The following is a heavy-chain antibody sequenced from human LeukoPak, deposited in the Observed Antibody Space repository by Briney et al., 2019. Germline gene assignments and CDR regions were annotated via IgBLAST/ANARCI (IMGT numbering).Heavy chain of an antibody. CDR1: GYNFTDYY. J-gene: IGHJ5*02. Sequence: GASVKVSCKASGYNFTDYYMHWVRQAPGQGLEWMGWINPNSGGTNYAQKFQGRVTMTRDTSISTAYMELSRLRSDDTAVYYCARAWYNWNYANLRFDPWGQGTLVTVSS. CDR3: ARAWYNWNYANLRFDP. D-gene: IGHD1-7*01. V-gene: IGHV1-2*02. CDR2: INPNSGGT.